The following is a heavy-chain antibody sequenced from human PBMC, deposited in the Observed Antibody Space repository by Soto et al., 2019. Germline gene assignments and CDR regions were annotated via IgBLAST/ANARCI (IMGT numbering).Heavy chain of an antibody. Sequence: ALRLSSEASGVTVGDSYMIWIRQAPWKGLEWLSHTSPGTRYLTYADSVKGRFTISRDNAKRSLYLQMMSLTAEDTANYYCVRGGAGGLFVPWGQGTMVT. D-gene: IGHD6-19*01. CDR3: VRGGAGGLFVP. J-gene: IGHJ1*01. V-gene: IGHV3-11*06. CDR2: TSPGTRYL. CDR1: GVTVGDSY.